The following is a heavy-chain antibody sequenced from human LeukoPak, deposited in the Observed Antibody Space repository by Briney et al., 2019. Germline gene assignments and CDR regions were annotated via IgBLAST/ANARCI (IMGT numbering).Heavy chain of an antibody. CDR2: TFYTGRT. Sequence: SETLSLTCTVSGDSIISNIYWWDWVRPPPGKGLEWIGATFYTGRTFYSPSLKSRVSISVDTSKNQFSLDLSSATAADTAVYYCARRRHNFDFYDVWGQGTRVTVSS. CDR3: ARRRHNFDFYDV. CDR1: GDSIISNIYW. V-gene: IGHV4-39*01. J-gene: IGHJ3*01. D-gene: IGHD3/OR15-3a*01.